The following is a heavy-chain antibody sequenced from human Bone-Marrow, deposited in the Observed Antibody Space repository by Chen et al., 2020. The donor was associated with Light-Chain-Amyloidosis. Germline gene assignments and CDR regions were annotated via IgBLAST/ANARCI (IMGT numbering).Heavy chain of an antibody. D-gene: IGHD6-19*01. CDR1: GFTLNSYT. V-gene: IGHV3-21*01. CDR2: MTTSGSKL. J-gene: IGHJ6*02. Sequence: EVQLVESGGGLVKPGGSLRLSWRASGFTLNSYTMTWVRPAPGKGLEWVSSMTTSGSKLYYADSVKGRFTISRDNAENSVYLQMNSLRVEDTALYYCARGKAVAVFDYGMDVWGQGTTVTVSS. CDR3: ARGKAVAVFDYGMDV.